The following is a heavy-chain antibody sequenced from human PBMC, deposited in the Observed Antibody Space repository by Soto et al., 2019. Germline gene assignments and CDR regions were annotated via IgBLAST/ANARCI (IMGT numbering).Heavy chain of an antibody. J-gene: IGHJ4*02. Sequence: ESGGGLVQPGGSLRLSCGASGFTFSSYEMNWVLQAPGKGLEWVSYISSSGSTIYYADSVMGRFTISRDNAKNSLYLQMNGFNDEDTAVYYGAREGAEIAKIGPAYFASGGQGTLV. CDR1: GFTFSSYE. CDR3: AREGAEIAKIGPAYFAS. CDR2: ISSSGSTI. V-gene: IGHV3-48*03. D-gene: IGHD1-26*01.